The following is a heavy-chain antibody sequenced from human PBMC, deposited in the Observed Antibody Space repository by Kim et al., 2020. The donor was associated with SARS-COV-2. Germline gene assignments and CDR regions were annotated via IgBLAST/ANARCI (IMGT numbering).Heavy chain of an antibody. J-gene: IGHJ4*02. CDR2: INPSGGSS. CDR1: GYIFTNYY. CDR3: ARGTYSSALYVGYFDY. D-gene: IGHD6-19*01. Sequence: ASVKVSCKASGYIFTNYYVHWLRQTPGQGLEWVGVINPSGGSSTYAQKFQDRVTMTRDTSTNTVYTEMSSLRSDDTAVYYCARGTYSSALYVGYFDYWGQGTLVTVSS. V-gene: IGHV1-46*01.